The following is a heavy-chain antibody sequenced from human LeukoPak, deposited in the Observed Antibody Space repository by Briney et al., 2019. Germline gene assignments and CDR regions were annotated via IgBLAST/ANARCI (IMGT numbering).Heavy chain of an antibody. Sequence: GESLKISCKASGYSFTSYWIRWVRQMPGKGLEWMGIIDPSDSETRYTPSFQGQVTISVDKSLTTADLQWNSLKASDPAMYYCTRQTAMGRSGDYWGQGTLVTVSS. CDR1: GYSFTSYW. D-gene: IGHD5-18*01. CDR3: TRQTAMGRSGDY. V-gene: IGHV5-51*01. J-gene: IGHJ4*02. CDR2: IDPSDSET.